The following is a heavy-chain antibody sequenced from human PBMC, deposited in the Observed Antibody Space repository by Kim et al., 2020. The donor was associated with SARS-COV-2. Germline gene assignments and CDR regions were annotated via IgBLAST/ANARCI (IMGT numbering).Heavy chain of an antibody. V-gene: IGHV3-74*01. D-gene: IGHD1-26*01. CDR3: ARGSSGSYPRAYDI. J-gene: IGHJ3*02. Sequence: GDSVKGGCSISRDTAKNTVYLQMNSLRAEDTAVYYCARGSSGSYPRAYDIWGQGTMVTVSS.